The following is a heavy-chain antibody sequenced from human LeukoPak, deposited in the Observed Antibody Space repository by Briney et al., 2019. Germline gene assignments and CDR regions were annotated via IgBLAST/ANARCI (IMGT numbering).Heavy chain of an antibody. CDR1: GFTFSSYS. Sequence: PGGSLRLSCAASGFTFSSYSMNWVRQAPGKGLEWVANIKQDGSEIYYVDSVRGRSTISRDNAKNSLYLQMNSLRAEDTAVYYCARPSLNTGSYFDYWGQGILVSVSS. CDR3: ARPSLNTGSYFDY. CDR2: IKQDGSEI. D-gene: IGHD1-26*01. J-gene: IGHJ4*02. V-gene: IGHV3-7*01.